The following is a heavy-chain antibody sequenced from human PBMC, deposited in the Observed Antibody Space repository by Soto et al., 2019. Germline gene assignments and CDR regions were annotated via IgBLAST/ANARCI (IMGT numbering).Heavy chain of an antibody. D-gene: IGHD3-22*01. J-gene: IGHJ5*02. V-gene: IGHV4-38-2*01. CDR3: ARSSGSAGPGFDP. CDR1: GYSISSGYY. Sequence: PSETLSLTCAVSGYSISSGYYWGWIRQPPGKGLEWIGSIYHSGSTYYNPSFQGQVTISADKSISTAYVQWSSLKASDTAMYYCARSSGSAGPGFDPWGQGTLVTVSS. CDR2: IYHSGST.